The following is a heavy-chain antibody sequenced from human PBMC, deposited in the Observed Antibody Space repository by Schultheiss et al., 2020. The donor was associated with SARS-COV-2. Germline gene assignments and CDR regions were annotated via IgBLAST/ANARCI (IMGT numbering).Heavy chain of an antibody. J-gene: IGHJ4*02. CDR2: ISSSSSYI. CDR1: GFTFSNAW. Sequence: GGSLRLSCAASGFTFSNAWMNWVRQAPGKGLEWVSSISSSSSYIYYADSVKGRFTISRDNGNNSLYLQMNSLRAEDTAVYYCARVSRYCGSTSCLSIDSWGQGTLVTVSS. D-gene: IGHD2-2*01. V-gene: IGHV3-21*04. CDR3: ARVSRYCGSTSCLSIDS.